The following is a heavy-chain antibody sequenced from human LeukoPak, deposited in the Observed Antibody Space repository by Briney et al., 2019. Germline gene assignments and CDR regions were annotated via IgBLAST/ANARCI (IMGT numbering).Heavy chain of an antibody. V-gene: IGHV4-59*01. CDR3: ARDCVDYYGMGV. Sequence: PETLSLTCTVSGGSISSYYWSWIRQPPGKGLEWIGYIYYSGSTNYNPSLKSRVTISVDTSKNQFSLKLSSVTAADTAVYYCARDCVDYYGMGVWGQGTTVTVSS. CDR1: GGSISSYY. CDR2: IYYSGST. J-gene: IGHJ6*02.